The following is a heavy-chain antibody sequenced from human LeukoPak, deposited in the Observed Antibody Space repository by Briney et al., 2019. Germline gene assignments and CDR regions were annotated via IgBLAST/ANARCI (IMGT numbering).Heavy chain of an antibody. Sequence: SVKVSCKASGGTFSSYAISWVRQAPGQGLEWMGGIIPIFGTANYAQKFQGRVTITTDESTSTAYMELSSLRSEDTAVYYCARGYCSSTSCYTWGYYYMDVWGKGTTVTVYS. D-gene: IGHD2-2*02. CDR2: IIPIFGTA. V-gene: IGHV1-69*05. CDR1: GGTFSSYA. J-gene: IGHJ6*03. CDR3: ARGYCSSTSCYTWGYYYMDV.